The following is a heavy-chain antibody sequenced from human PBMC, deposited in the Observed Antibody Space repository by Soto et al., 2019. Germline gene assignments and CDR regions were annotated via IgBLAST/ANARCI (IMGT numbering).Heavy chain of an antibody. Sequence: GASVKVSCKASGYTFSSYAISWVRQAPGQGLEWMGGIIPIFGTANYAQKFQGRVTITADESTSTAYMELSSLRSEDTAVYYCARVGRTGWFRRAFDIWGQGTMVTVSS. D-gene: IGHD6-19*01. CDR1: GYTFSSYA. V-gene: IGHV1-69*13. CDR2: IIPIFGTA. J-gene: IGHJ3*02. CDR3: ARVGRTGWFRRAFDI.